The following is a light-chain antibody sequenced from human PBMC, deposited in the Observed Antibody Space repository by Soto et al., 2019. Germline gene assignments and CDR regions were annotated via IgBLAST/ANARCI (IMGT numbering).Light chain of an antibody. CDR1: QSLLNINGYNF. Sequence: DIVMTQSPLSLPVTPGEPASISCRSSQSLLNINGYNFLDWYLQKPGQSPQLLIHLGSNRASGVPDRFSGSGSGTDFTLKISRVEAEDVGIYYYMQALQTPTYTFGQGTKLDIK. J-gene: IGKJ2*01. V-gene: IGKV2-28*01. CDR3: MQALQTPTYT. CDR2: LGS.